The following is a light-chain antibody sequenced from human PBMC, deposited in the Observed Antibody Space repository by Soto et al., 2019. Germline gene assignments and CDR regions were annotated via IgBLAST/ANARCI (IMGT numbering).Light chain of an antibody. CDR1: SDVGGYIY. CDR2: DVT. CDR3: CSYAGTYSYLL. J-gene: IGLJ1*01. Sequence: QSALTQPRSVSGSPGQSVTISCTGISDVGGYIYVSWHQKHPGKAPKLMIYDVTKRPSGVPDRFSGSKSGNTASLTISGLQPDDEADYYCCSYAGTYSYLLFGTGTKVTVL. V-gene: IGLV2-11*01.